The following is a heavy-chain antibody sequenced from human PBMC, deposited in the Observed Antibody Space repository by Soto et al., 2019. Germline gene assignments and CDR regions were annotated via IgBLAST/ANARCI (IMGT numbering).Heavy chain of an antibody. J-gene: IGHJ6*03. Sequence: APGKGLEWVAVILFDGSNKNYAASVKGRFTISRDNSKTTLSLQLSSLRAEDTAVYFCARESRSNYYYYMDVWGKGTTVTVSS. CDR3: ARESRSNYYYYMDV. CDR2: ILFDGSNK. V-gene: IGHV3-33*01. D-gene: IGHD2-2*01.